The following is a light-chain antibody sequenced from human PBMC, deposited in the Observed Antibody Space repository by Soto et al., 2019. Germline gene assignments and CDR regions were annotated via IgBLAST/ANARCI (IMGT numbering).Light chain of an antibody. Sequence: EIVLTQSPGTLSLSPGERATLSCRASQSVSSAYLAWYQQKPGQAPRLLIYDVSSRATGIPDRFSGSGSGTDFTLTVSRLEPEDFATYYCQHYNSYSEAFGQGTKVDIK. CDR3: QHYNSYSEA. J-gene: IGKJ1*01. CDR2: DVS. V-gene: IGKV3-20*01. CDR1: QSVSSAY.